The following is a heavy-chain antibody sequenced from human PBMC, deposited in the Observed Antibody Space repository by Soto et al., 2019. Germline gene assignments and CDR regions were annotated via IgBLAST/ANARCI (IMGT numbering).Heavy chain of an antibody. J-gene: IGHJ4*02. Sequence: PGGSLRLSCSASGFTFSSYGMHWVRQAPGKGLEWVAVIWYDGSNKYYADSVKGRFTISRDNSKNTLYLQMNSLRAEDTAVYYCARSAYYYDSSGYYCDYWGQGTLVTVSS. D-gene: IGHD3-22*01. CDR2: IWYDGSNK. CDR3: ARSAYYYDSSGYYCDY. CDR1: GFTFSSYG. V-gene: IGHV3-33*01.